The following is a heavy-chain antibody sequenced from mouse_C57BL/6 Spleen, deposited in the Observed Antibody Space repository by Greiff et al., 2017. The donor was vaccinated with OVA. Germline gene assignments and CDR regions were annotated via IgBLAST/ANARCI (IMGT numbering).Heavy chain of an antibody. CDR2: IYPGNSDT. CDR1: GYTFTSYW. Sequence: EVQGVESGTVLARPGASVKMSCKTSGYTFTSYWMHWVKQRPGQGLEWIGAIYPGNSDTSYNQKFKGKAKLTAVTSASTAYMELSSLTNEDSAVYYCTRGGTTVVARGWYFDVWGTGTTVTVSS. J-gene: IGHJ1*03. D-gene: IGHD1-1*01. CDR3: TRGGTTVVARGWYFDV. V-gene: IGHV1-5*01.